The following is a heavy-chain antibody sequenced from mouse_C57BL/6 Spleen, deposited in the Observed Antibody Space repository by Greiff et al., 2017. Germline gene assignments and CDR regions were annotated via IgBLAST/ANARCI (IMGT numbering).Heavy chain of an antibody. CDR1: GYTFTSYW. J-gene: IGHJ2*01. V-gene: IGHV1-50*01. D-gene: IGHD1-2*01. Sequence: VQLQQSGAELVKPGASVKLSCKASGYTFTSYWMQWVKQRPGQGLEWIGEIDPSDSYTNYNQKFKGKATLTVDTSSSTAYMQLSSLTSEDSAVYYCARRLGQYYFDYWGQGTTLTVSS. CDR3: ARRLGQYYFDY. CDR2: IDPSDSYT.